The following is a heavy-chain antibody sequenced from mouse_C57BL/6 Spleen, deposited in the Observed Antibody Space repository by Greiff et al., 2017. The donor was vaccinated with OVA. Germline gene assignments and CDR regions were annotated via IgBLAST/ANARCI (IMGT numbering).Heavy chain of an antibody. CDR3: ANDPFAY. CDR2: IYPGDGDT. J-gene: IGHJ3*01. CDR1: GYAFSSSW. Sequence: VKLMESGPELVKPGASVKISCKASGYAFSSSWMNWVKQRPGKGLEWIGRIYPGDGDTNYNGKFKGKATLTADKSSSTAYMQLSSLTSEDSAVYFCANDPFAYWGQGTLVTVSA. V-gene: IGHV1-82*01.